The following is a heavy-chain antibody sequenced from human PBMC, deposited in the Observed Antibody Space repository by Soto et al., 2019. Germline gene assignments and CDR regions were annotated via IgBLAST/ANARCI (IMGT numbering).Heavy chain of an antibody. CDR2: ISSSGSPT. CDR3: ARVTDSRNYYGMDV. CDR1: GFTFSDYY. D-gene: IGHD6-13*01. V-gene: IGHV3-11*01. Sequence: VQLVESGGGLVKPGGSLRLSCSASGFTFSDYYMRWIRQPPGKGLEWVSFISSSGSPTKYADSVKGRFTISRDNAQNSLYLQMNSLRAEDTAVYYCARVTDSRNYYGMDVRGQGTTVTVSS. J-gene: IGHJ6*02.